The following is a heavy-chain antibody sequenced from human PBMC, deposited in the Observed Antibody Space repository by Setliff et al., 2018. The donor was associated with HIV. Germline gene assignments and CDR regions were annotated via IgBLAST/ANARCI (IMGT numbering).Heavy chain of an antibody. CDR2: IYYSGST. V-gene: IGHV4-31*03. J-gene: IGHJ4*02. CDR3: ARVGVPYYDLLTGYYGAVDY. D-gene: IGHD3-9*01. CDR1: GGSISSGGYY. Sequence: SETLSLTCTVSGGSISSGGYYWSWIRQHPGKGLEWIAFIYYSGSTYYRPSLKSRLMISVETFKNQFTLNMSFVTAADTAVYFCARVGVPYYDLLTGYYGAVDYWGQGTLVTVSS.